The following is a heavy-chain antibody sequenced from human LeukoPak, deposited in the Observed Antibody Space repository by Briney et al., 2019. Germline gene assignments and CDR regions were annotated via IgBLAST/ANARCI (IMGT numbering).Heavy chain of an antibody. D-gene: IGHD4-17*01. CDR2: INDSGRT. J-gene: IGHJ4*02. Sequence: SETLSLTCAAYGGSFSVYYWSWIRQPPGKGLEWIGEINDSGRTNYNPSLKSRVTISVDTSKNQFSLRLSSVTAADTAVYYCARMSPRLRRLTMTTTKGFDYWGQGTLVTVSS. CDR3: ARMSPRLRRLTMTTTKGFDY. CDR1: GGSFSVYY. V-gene: IGHV4-34*01.